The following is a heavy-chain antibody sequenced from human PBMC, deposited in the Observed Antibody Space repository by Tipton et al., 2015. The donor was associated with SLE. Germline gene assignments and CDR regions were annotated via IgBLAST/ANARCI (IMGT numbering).Heavy chain of an antibody. D-gene: IGHD5-18*01. J-gene: IGHJ6*02. CDR2: INHSGST. V-gene: IGHV4-34*01. CDR1: GGSFSGCY. CDR3: ARGHTAMVGSLYYYGMDV. Sequence: LRLSCAVYGGSFSGCYWSWIRQPPGKRLEWIVEINHSGSTNYNPSLKSRVTISVDTSKNQFSLKLSSVTAADTAVYYCARGHTAMVGSLYYYGMDVWGQGTTVTVSS.